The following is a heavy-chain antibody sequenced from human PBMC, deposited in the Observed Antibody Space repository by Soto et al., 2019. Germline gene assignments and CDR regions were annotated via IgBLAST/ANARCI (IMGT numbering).Heavy chain of an antibody. CDR1: GDTFSSYA. CDR2: IIPVFGTP. CDR3: ARDYNWFDP. J-gene: IGHJ5*02. V-gene: IGHV1-69*06. Sequence: GASVKVSCKASGDTFSSYAISWVRQAPGQGLEWMGGIIPVFGTPNYAQKFQGRVTITGDNSTSTAYMELSSLRSEDTAMYYCARDYNWFDPWGQGTLVTVSS.